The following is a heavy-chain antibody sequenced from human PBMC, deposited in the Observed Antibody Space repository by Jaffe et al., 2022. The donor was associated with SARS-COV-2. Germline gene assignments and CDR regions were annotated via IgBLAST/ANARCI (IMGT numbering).Heavy chain of an antibody. V-gene: IGHV4-39*01. J-gene: IGHJ5*02. CDR2: IYYSGST. Sequence: QLQLQESGPGLVKPSETLSLTCTVSGGSISSSSYYWGWIRQPPGKGLEWIGSIYYSGSTYYNPSLKSRVTISVDTSKNQFSLKLSSVTAADTAVYYCARQSGYCSGGSCYSNWFDPWGQGTLVTVSS. D-gene: IGHD2-15*01. CDR1: GGSISSSSYY. CDR3: ARQSGYCSGGSCYSNWFDP.